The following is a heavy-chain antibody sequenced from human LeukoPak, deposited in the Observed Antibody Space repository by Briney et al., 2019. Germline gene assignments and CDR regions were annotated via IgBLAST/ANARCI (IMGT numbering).Heavy chain of an antibody. V-gene: IGHV3-15*01. CDR3: TDITGTTDY. Sequence: GGSLRLSCAASGFTFNYAWMTWARQAPGKGLEWVGRIKGKTDGGTTDYAAPVKGRFTISRDDSKNTLYLQMNSLKTEDTAVYYCTDITGTTDYWGQGTLVTVSS. D-gene: IGHD1-7*01. J-gene: IGHJ4*02. CDR2: IKGKTDGGTT. CDR1: GFTFNYAW.